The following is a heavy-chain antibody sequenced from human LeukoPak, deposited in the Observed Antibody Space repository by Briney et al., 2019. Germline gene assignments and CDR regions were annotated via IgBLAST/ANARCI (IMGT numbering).Heavy chain of an antibody. J-gene: IGHJ4*02. V-gene: IGHV1-46*03. CDR1: GYTFTRYY. CDR2: INPSGGST. CDR3: ARDDPSGSYGDY. D-gene: IGHD1-26*01. Sequence: ASVKVSCKASGYTFTRYYMQWVRQAPGQGLEWMGIINPSGGSTSYAQKFQGRVTMTRDTSTSTVYMELSSLRSEDTAVYYCARDDPSGSYGDYWGQGTLVTVSS.